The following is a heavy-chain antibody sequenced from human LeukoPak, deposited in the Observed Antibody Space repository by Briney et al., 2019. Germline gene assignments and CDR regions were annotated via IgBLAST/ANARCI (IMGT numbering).Heavy chain of an antibody. Sequence: SVKVSCKASGGTFSSYAISWVRQAPGQGLEWMGGIIPIFGTANYAQKFQGRVTITADESTSTAYMELSSLRSEDTAVYYCASGYCSSTSCYARVNWFDPWGQGTLVTVSS. D-gene: IGHD2-2*01. CDR2: IIPIFGTA. V-gene: IGHV1-69*13. CDR1: GGTFSSYA. CDR3: ASGYCSSTSCYARVNWFDP. J-gene: IGHJ5*02.